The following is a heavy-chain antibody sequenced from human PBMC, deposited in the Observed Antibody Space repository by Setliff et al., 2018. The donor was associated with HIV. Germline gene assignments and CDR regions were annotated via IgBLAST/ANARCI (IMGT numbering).Heavy chain of an antibody. CDR1: GGTFSSYA. CDR2: IIPILGIA. CDR3: ARDYYDSSGYIFFPGLPDY. V-gene: IGHV1-69*10. J-gene: IGHJ4*02. Sequence: SVKVSCKASGGTFSSYAIRWVRQAPGQGLEWMGGIIPILGIANYTQKFQGRVTITADKSTSTAYMELSSMRSEDTAVYYCARDYYDSSGYIFFPGLPDYWGQGTLVTVSS. D-gene: IGHD3-22*01.